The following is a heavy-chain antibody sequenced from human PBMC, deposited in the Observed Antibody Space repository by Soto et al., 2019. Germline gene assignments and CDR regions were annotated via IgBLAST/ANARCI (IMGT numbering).Heavy chain of an antibody. J-gene: IGHJ6*02. CDR3: ARYYDFWSGPGGMDV. D-gene: IGHD3-3*01. V-gene: IGHV3-33*01. CDR1: GFTFSSYG. Sequence: QPGGSLRLSCAASGFTFSSYGMHWVRQAPGKGLEWVAVIWYDGSNKYYADSVKGRFTISRDNSKNTLYLQMNSLRAEDTAVYYCARYYDFWSGPGGMDVWGQGTTVTVSS. CDR2: IWYDGSNK.